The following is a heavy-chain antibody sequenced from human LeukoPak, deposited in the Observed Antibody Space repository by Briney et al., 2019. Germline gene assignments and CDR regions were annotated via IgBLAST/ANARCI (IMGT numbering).Heavy chain of an antibody. CDR1: GFSISSGYY. J-gene: IGHJ4*02. V-gene: IGHV4-38-2*02. Sequence: SETLSLTCTVSGFSISSGYYWGWIRQPPGKGLEWIGNIYHNGSTYYTPSLKSRVTISVDTSKNQFSLKVISVTAADTAVYYCVTAGVIITGVFDYWGQGTLVTVSS. CDR2: IYHNGST. D-gene: IGHD3-10*01. CDR3: VTAGVIITGVFDY.